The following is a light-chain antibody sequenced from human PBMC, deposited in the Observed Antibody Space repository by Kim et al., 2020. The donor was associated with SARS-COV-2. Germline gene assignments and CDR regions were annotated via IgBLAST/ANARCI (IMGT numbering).Light chain of an antibody. Sequence: GHAITTSRTRTSESVGGYKYVSWYQPPPGKAPNLMIYDVSKRPSGVSNRFSGYKSGNTASLTISGLQAEDEADYYCSSYTSSSTLVFGTGTKVTVL. CDR3: SSYTSSSTLV. CDR1: SESVGGYKY. CDR2: DVS. V-gene: IGLV2-14*03. J-gene: IGLJ1*01.